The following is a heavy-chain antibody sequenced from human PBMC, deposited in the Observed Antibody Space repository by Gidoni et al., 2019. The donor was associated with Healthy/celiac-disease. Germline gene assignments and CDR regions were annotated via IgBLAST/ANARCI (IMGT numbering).Heavy chain of an antibody. Sequence: EVQLLESGGGLVQPGGSLRLSCAASGLTFSSYAMSWVRQAPGKGLEWVSAISGSGGSTYYADSVKGRFTISRDNSKNTLYLQMNSLRAEDTAVYYCAKGKDGYNSPFDYWGQGTLVTVSS. D-gene: IGHD5-12*01. CDR2: ISGSGGST. J-gene: IGHJ4*02. CDR1: GLTFSSYA. CDR3: AKGKDGYNSPFDY. V-gene: IGHV3-23*01.